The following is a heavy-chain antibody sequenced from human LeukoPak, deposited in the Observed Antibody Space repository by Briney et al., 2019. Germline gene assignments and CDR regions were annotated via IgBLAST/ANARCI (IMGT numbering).Heavy chain of an antibody. CDR1: GFTFDDYA. CDR2: ISWNSGSI. J-gene: IGHJ4*02. Sequence: GGSLRLSCAASGFTFDDYAMHWVRQAPGKGLEWVSGISWNSGSIGYADSVKGRFTISRDNAKNSLYLQMNSLRAEDTALYYCAKALTGLYYFDYWGQGTLVTVSS. V-gene: IGHV3-9*01. CDR3: AKALTGLYYFDY. D-gene: IGHD3-9*01.